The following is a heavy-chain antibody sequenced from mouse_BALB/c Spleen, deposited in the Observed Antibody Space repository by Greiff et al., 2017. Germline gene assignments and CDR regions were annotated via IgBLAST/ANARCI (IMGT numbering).Heavy chain of an antibody. CDR3: ARESYGIWFAY. D-gene: IGHD1-1*01. J-gene: IGHJ3*01. Sequence: EVMLVESGGGLVKPGGSLKLSCAASGFTFSSYAMSWVRQTPEKRLEWVASISSGGSTYYPDSVKGRFTISRDNARNILYLQMSSLRSEDTAMYYCARESYGIWFAYWGQGTLVTVSA. CDR1: GFTFSSYA. V-gene: IGHV5-6-5*01. CDR2: ISSGGST.